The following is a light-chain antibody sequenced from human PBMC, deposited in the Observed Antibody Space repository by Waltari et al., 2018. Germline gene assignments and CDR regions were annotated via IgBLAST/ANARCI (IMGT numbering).Light chain of an antibody. CDR2: DVT. CDR3: CSYAGPYTLII. Sequence: QSALTQPRSVSGSPGQSVTISCTGTSSDVGGYNYVSWYQPHPGNAPKLIIYDVTKRPSGVPDRFSGSKSGNTASLTISGLQAEDEADYYCCSYAGPYTLIIFGGGTKLTVV. J-gene: IGLJ2*01. V-gene: IGLV2-11*01. CDR1: SSDVGGYNY.